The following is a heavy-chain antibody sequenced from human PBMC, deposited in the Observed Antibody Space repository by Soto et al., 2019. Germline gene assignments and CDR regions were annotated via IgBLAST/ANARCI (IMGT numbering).Heavy chain of an antibody. V-gene: IGHV3-23*01. CDR2: ISAGGDSA. CDR1: GFSFSTSG. D-gene: IGHD1-26*01. CDR3: ADSGGYYPRAYYFDY. J-gene: IGHJ4*02. Sequence: GGSLRLSCAVSGFSFSTSGMSWVRQAPGKGLEWVSGISAGGDSADYADSVKGRFTISRDNSKNTLYLQMNSLGAEDTAMYYWADSGGYYPRAYYFDYWGQGALVTVSS.